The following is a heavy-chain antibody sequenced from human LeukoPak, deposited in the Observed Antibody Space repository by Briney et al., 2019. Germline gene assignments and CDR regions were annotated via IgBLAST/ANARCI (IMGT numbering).Heavy chain of an antibody. CDR2: IFYSGST. V-gene: IGHV4-39*01. Sequence: PSETLSLTCTVSGGSIRSSSHNWDWIRQPPGKGLEYIGSIFYSGSTYYNPSLTSRITISVDTSKNPFSLKLSSVTAADTAVYYCARRPKQPGFWSGYVDYWGQGILVTVSP. D-gene: IGHD3-3*01. J-gene: IGHJ4*02. CDR1: GGSIRSSSHN. CDR3: ARRPKQPGFWSGYVDY.